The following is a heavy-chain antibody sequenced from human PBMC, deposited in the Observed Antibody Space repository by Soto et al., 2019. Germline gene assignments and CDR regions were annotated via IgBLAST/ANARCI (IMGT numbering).Heavy chain of an antibody. CDR2: ISAYNGNT. CDR3: ARDGSSYSSGYYEYFQH. D-gene: IGHD3-22*01. J-gene: IGHJ1*01. CDR1: GYTFTSYG. V-gene: IGHV1-18*01. Sequence: QVQLVQSGAEVKKPGASVKVSCKASGYTFTSYGISWVRQAPGQGLEWMGWISAYNGNTNYAQKLQGRVTMTTDTSXSXXYMELRSLRSDDTAVYYCARDGSSYSSGYYEYFQHWGQGTLVTVSS.